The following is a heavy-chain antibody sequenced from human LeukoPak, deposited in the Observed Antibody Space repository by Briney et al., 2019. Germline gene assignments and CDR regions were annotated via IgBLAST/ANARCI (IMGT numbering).Heavy chain of an antibody. CDR2: ISGSGGST. CDR3: AKDLDSSGYYLI. V-gene: IGHV3-23*01. J-gene: IGHJ4*02. D-gene: IGHD3-22*01. CDR1: GFTFSSYG. Sequence: SGGSLRLSCAASGFTFSSYGMSWVRQAPGEGLEWVSAISGSGGSTYYADSVKGRFTISRDNSKNTLYLQMNSLRAEDTAVYYCAKDLDSSGYYLIWGQGTLVTVSS.